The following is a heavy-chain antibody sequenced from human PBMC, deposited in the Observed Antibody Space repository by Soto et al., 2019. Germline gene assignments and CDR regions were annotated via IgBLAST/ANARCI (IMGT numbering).Heavy chain of an antibody. CDR1: GFTFSSYA. J-gene: IGHJ3*02. D-gene: IGHD2-15*01. CDR3: AKDYQGEVADAFDI. V-gene: IGHV3-23*01. Sequence: HPGGSLRLSCAASGFTFSSYAMSWVRQPPGKGLYWVSSIRGSGAGTYYADSVKGRFTISRDDSKNTLYLQMNSLRAEDTAVYFCAKDYQGEVADAFDIWGQGTMVTVSS. CDR2: IRGSGAGT.